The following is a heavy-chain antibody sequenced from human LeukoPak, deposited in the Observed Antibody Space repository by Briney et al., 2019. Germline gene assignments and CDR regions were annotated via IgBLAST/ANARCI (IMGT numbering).Heavy chain of an antibody. D-gene: IGHD2-21*02. CDR3: ARDLYCGGDCPYYFDY. V-gene: IGHV4-4*02. J-gene: IGHJ4*02. CDR1: GGSISSSNW. CDR2: IYHSGST. Sequence: TSSGTLSLTCAVSGGSISSSNWWSWVRQPPGKGLEWIGEIYHSGSTNYNPSLKSRVTISVDKSKNQFSLKLSSVTAADTAVYYCARDLYCGGDCPYYFDYWGQGTLVTVSS.